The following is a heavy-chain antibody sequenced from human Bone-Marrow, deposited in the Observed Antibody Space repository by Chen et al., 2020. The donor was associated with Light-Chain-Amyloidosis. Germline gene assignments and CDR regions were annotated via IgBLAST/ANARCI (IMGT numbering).Heavy chain of an antibody. Sequence: QLQLQESGPGLVRPSETLSLTCTVSGGSISINSYYWGWIRQPPGKGLEWIGSMSYSGSTYYSPSLKSRVTISVDTPKNQFSLRLNSVTAADTAIYYCARMFGFCSGGSCYSAYFDYWGQGALVTVSS. D-gene: IGHD2-15*01. V-gene: IGHV4-39*01. J-gene: IGHJ4*02. CDR2: MSYSGST. CDR3: ARMFGFCSGGSCYSAYFDY. CDR1: GGSISINSYY.